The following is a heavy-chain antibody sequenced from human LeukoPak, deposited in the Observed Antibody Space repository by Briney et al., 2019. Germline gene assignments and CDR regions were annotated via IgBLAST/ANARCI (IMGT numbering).Heavy chain of an antibody. CDR1: GYSISSGYY. CDR2: INHSGST. Sequence: SETLSLTCTVSGYSISSGYYWGWIRQPPGKGLEWIGTINHSGSTYYNPSLKSRVTISVDTSKNQFSLKLSSVTAADTAVYYCARDSKQLGMFDYWGQGTLVTVSS. J-gene: IGHJ4*02. V-gene: IGHV4-38-2*02. CDR3: ARDSKQLGMFDY. D-gene: IGHD6-6*01.